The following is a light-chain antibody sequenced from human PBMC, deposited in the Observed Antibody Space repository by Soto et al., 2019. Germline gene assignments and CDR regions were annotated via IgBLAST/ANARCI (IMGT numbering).Light chain of an antibody. CDR3: QQYVSLLALT. J-gene: IGKJ4*01. CDR2: DAS. Sequence: DIQLTQSPSSLSASVGDRVTITCQATQDIANFLNWYQQKPGKAPKLLIYDASNLETGVPSRFSGSGSGTDFTFTISSLQPEDIATYYCQQYVSLLALTFGGGTKVEIK. V-gene: IGKV1-33*01. CDR1: QDIANF.